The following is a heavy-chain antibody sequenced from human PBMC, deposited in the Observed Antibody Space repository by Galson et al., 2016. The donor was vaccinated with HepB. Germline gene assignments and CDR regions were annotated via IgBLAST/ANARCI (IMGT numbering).Heavy chain of an antibody. CDR2: IYYSGST. D-gene: IGHD3-10*01. Sequence: LEWIGYIYYSGSTSYNPSLKSRLRISADASKNLFSLKLSSVTAADTAMYYCARGVDYYGSKRLIDYWGRGTLVIVSS. J-gene: IGHJ4*02. CDR3: ARGVDYYGSKRLIDY. V-gene: IGHV4-31*02.